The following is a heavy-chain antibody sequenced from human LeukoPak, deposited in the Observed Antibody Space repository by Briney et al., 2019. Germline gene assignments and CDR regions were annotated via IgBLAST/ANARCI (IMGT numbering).Heavy chain of an antibody. Sequence: GPVKVSCKASVYTFTSYGISWVRQYPGQGREWIGCISAYNGNTNYAQKLQGRATITPDTSTSTAYMELRSLRSDDAAVYFCTKXXXXXVAGYDYWGQGTLVTVSS. CDR3: TKXXXXXVAGYDY. J-gene: IGHJ4*02. CDR1: VYTFTSYG. V-gene: IGHV1-18*01. D-gene: IGHD6-19*01. CDR2: ISAYNGNT.